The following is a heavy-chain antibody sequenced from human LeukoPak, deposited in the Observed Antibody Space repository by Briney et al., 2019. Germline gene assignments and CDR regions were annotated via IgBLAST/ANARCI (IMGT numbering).Heavy chain of an antibody. CDR1: GYTFTSYG. J-gene: IGHJ4*02. V-gene: IGHV1-18*01. D-gene: IGHD3-9*01. Sequence: ASVKPSCKPSGYTFTSYGISWVRQAPGQGLEWMGWISAYNGNTNYTHKFQGRVSMTTDTPTRTAYMELKSLRSDDTAVYYCVLGDILTGYWAEYFPYWGQGTLVTVSS. CDR3: VLGDILTGYWAEYFPY. CDR2: ISAYNGNT.